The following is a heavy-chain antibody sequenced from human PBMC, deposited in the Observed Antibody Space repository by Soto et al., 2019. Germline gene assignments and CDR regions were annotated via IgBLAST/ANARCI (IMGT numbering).Heavy chain of an antibody. CDR1: GYTLTGKV. Sequence: GGSVEVGWKAWGYTLTGKVISWVRQAPGQGLEWMGWISAYNGNTNYAQKLQGRVTMTTDTSTSTAYMELRSLRSDDMAVYYCARDREFSDSSGPPHVGYRGR. CDR2: ISAYNGNT. D-gene: IGHD3-22*01. J-gene: IGHJ2*01. CDR3: ARDREFSDSSGPPHVGY. V-gene: IGHV1-18*03.